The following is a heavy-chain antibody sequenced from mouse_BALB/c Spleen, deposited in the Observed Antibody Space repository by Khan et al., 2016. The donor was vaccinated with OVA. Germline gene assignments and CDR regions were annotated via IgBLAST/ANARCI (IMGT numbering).Heavy chain of an antibody. CDR2: ISSSGST. CDR3: ARDGYRYNNAMDY. CDR1: GYSITSDYA. Sequence: EVQLQESGPGLVKPSQSLSLTCTVTGYSITSDYAWNWIRQFPGNQLEWMGYISSSGSTNYNPALKSRISITRDTSKNQFFLQLNSVTTEDTATYYGARDGYRYNNAMDYWGQGTSVTVSS. D-gene: IGHD2-3*01. J-gene: IGHJ4*01. V-gene: IGHV3-2*02.